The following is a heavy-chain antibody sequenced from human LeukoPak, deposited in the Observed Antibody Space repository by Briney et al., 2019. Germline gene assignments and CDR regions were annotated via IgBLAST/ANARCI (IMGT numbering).Heavy chain of an antibody. V-gene: IGHV3-48*01. Sequence: GGSLRLSCAASVFNFSRYPMTWVRQARWKGLEWVSYISPGTIYYADSVKGRFTISRDNAKNSLYLQMNSLRAEDTAVYYCTRDGRVAYEMDVWGQGTTVTVSS. D-gene: IGHD2-15*01. J-gene: IGHJ6*02. CDR3: TRDGRVAYEMDV. CDR2: ISPGTI. CDR1: VFNFSRYP.